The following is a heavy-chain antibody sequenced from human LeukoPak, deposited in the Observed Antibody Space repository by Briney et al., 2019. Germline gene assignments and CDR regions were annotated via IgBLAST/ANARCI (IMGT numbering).Heavy chain of an antibody. CDR1: GFIFDDYA. J-gene: IGHJ4*02. CDR3: AKGDSGSYSSPFDY. Sequence: GGSLRLSCAASGFIFDDYAVHWVRQAPGKGLEWVSGISWNSGSMEYADSVKGRFTISRDNAKNSLYLQMNSLRAEDMALYYCAKGDSGSYSSPFDYWGQGTLVTVSS. D-gene: IGHD1-26*01. V-gene: IGHV3-9*03. CDR2: ISWNSGSM.